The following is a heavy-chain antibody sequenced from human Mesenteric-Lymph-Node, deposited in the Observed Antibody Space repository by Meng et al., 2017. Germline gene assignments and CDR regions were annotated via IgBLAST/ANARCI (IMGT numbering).Heavy chain of an antibody. CDR2: IIPIFGTA. V-gene: IGHV1-69*06. D-gene: IGHD2-2*01. CDR3: ARDCSSISSTVYFHYGMDV. Sequence: SVKVSCKASGGTFSSYAISWVRQAPGQGLEWMGGIIPIFGTANYAQKFQGRVTITADKSTSTAYMELSSLRSEDTALHYCARDCSSISSTVYFHYGMDVWGQGTTVTVSS. CDR1: GGTFSSYA. J-gene: IGHJ6*02.